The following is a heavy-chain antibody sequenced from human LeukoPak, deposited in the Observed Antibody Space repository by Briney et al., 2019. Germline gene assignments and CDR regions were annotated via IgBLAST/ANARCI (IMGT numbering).Heavy chain of an antibody. Sequence: GGSLRLSCAASGFTFSSYGMHWVRQAPGKGLEWVAVISYDGSNKYYADSVKGRFTISRDNSKNTLYLQMNSLRAEDTAVYYCAKKWDSSSWFDYWGQGTLVTVSS. D-gene: IGHD6-13*01. CDR3: AKKWDSSSWFDY. J-gene: IGHJ4*02. CDR1: GFTFSSYG. V-gene: IGHV3-30*18. CDR2: ISYDGSNK.